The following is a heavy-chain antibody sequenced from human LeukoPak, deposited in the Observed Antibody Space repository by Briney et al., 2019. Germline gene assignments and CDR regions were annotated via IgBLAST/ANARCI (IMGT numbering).Heavy chain of an antibody. D-gene: IGHD3-10*01. CDR1: GYSFSSYW. V-gene: IGHV5-51*01. J-gene: IGHJ4*02. CDR2: IYPSDSDT. Sequence: GEPLQISCKGSGYSFSSYWIGWVRQMPGKGLEWMGIIYPSDSDTSYSPSFQGQVTISADKSISTAYLQWSSLKASDTAIYYCARQRSRGYYDYWGQGTLVTVSS. CDR3: ARQRSRGYYDY.